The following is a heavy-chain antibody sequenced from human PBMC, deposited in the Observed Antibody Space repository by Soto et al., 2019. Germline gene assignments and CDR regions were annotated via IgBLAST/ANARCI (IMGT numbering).Heavy chain of an antibody. D-gene: IGHD3-22*01. J-gene: IGHJ3*01. Sequence: QVQLQQSGPGLVKPSQTLSLTCAISGDSVSSYSAAWDWIRQSPSRGLEWLGRTYYRSKWYNDYAVSVKSRITINPYTSKNQYFLHLNSVTPEYTAVYYCVRVSHDSSPSWGQGTMVTVSS. V-gene: IGHV6-1*01. CDR1: GDSVSSYSAA. CDR3: VRVSHDSSPS. CDR2: TYYRSKWYN.